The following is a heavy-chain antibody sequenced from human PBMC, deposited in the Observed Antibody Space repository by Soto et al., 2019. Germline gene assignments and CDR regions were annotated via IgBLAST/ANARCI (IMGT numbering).Heavy chain of an antibody. D-gene: IGHD3-22*01. V-gene: IGHV4-59*10. CDR1: CGSFSGHS. CDR2: IYNGGIP. CDR3: ASQDYDKSVYYFDY. J-gene: IGHJ4*02. Sequence: SETLSLTCAVYCGSFSGHSWSWIRQPAGKGLEWIGRIYNGGIPLIHPSLESRVALSLDTSKNQFSLTLSSVTAADTAIYYCASQDYDKSVYYFDYWGRGTLVTVSS.